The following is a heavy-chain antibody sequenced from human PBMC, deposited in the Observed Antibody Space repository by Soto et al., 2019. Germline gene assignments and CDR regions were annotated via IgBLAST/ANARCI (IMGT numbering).Heavy chain of an antibody. V-gene: IGHV3-72*01. D-gene: IGHD1-26*01. CDR2: LKDRSQNYAT. CDR1: GFSVSGWY. J-gene: IGHJ5*01. Sequence: EVQLVESGGDLVQPGGSARLSCAASGFSVSGWYMDWVRQAPGKGLEWVARLKDRSQNYATEYAASVKGRFTVSRHHSQNSIFLQMNSLKIEDTAVYYCAREGDARWLDSWGQGTLVTVS. CDR3: AREGDARWLDS.